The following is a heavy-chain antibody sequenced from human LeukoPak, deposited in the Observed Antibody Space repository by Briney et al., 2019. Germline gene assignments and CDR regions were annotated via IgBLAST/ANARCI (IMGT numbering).Heavy chain of an antibody. D-gene: IGHD1-26*01. J-gene: IGHJ4*01. CDR2: IYYSGST. V-gene: IGHV4-39*07. CDR3: ASTSGSYYFPFDY. CDR1: GGSISSSSYY. Sequence: SETLSLTCTVSGGSISSSSYYWGWIRQPPGKGLEWIGSIYYSGSTYYNPSLKSRVTISVDTSKNQFSLKLSSVTAADTAVYYCASTSGSYYFPFDYWGQEPWSPSPQ.